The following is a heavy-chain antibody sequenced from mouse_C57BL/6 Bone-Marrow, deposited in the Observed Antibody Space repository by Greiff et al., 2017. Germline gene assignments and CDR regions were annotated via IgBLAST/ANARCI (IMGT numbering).Heavy chain of an antibody. Sequence: EVQLQPSGPELVKPGASVKISCKASGYTFTDYYMNWVKQSHGKSLEWIGDINPNNGGTSYNQKFKGKATLTVDKSSSTAYMELRSLTSEDSAVYYCARCRVITTVRGYAMDYWGQGTSVTVSS. CDR1: GYTFTDYY. V-gene: IGHV1-26*01. J-gene: IGHJ4*01. CDR2: INPNNGGT. CDR3: ARCRVITTVRGYAMDY. D-gene: IGHD1-1*01.